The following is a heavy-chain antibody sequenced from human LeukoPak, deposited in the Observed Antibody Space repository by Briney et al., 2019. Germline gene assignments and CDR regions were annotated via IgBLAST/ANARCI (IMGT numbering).Heavy chain of an antibody. V-gene: IGHV3-7*01. J-gene: IGHJ4*02. CDR3: ARVPLRYFDWLLFGWYYFDY. CDR2: IGPDGGLQ. D-gene: IGHD3-9*01. Sequence: GGSLRLSCAASGFTFSSYSMNWVRQAPGKGLEWVANIGPDGGLQFYVDSVRGRFTISRDNAKNTLYLQMNSLRAEDTAVYYCARVPLRYFDWLLFGWYYFDYWGQGTLVAVSS. CDR1: GFTFSSYS.